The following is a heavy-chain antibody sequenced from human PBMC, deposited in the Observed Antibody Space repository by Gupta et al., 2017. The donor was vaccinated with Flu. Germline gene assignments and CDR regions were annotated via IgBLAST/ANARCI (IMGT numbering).Heavy chain of an antibody. CDR2: INHNGQST. CDR1: GFTFSDYV. CDR3: ASRGWNRISSFDS. V-gene: IGHV3-23*01. Sequence: EVQLLGSGGGLVQPGGCLRLSCAASGFTFSDYVMHSVRQVPGKGMEWVSIINHNGQSTHYADSVKGRFTISRDDSKSTLYLQMNNLGVEDTAVYYCASRGWNRISSFDSWGQGTLVTVSS. D-gene: IGHD6-19*01. J-gene: IGHJ4*02.